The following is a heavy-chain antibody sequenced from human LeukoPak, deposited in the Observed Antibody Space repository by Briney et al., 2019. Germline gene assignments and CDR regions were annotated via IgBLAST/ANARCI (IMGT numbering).Heavy chain of an antibody. Sequence: GGSLRLSCAASGFTFSTYSMNWVRQAPGKGLEWVSYITRSSYPKNYGDSVRGRFTISRDNAQNSLYLQMNFLRAEDTAHYYCTRDGADTGFDFDYWGQGVLVTVSS. CDR2: ITRSSYPK. V-gene: IGHV3-21*06. CDR1: GFTFSTYS. J-gene: IGHJ4*02. D-gene: IGHD2-8*02. CDR3: TRDGADTGFDFDY.